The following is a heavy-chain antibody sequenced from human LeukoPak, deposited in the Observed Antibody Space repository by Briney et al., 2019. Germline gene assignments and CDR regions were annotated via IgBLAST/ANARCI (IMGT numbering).Heavy chain of an antibody. CDR3: ARRLTQYDCFDP. J-gene: IGHJ5*02. D-gene: IGHD2-2*01. V-gene: IGHV6-1*01. CDR1: GDSVSSNSVT. CDR2: TYYRSTWYN. Sequence: SQTLSLTCAISGDSVSSNSVTGNWTSQSPSRGLEWLGRTYYRSTWYNDYAVSVRGRITVNPDTSKNQFSLHLNSVTPEDTSVYYCARRLTQYDCFDPWGQGILVTVSS.